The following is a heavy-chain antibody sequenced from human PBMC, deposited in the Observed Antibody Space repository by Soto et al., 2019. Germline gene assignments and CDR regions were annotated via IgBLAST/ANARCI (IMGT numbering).Heavy chain of an antibody. D-gene: IGHD3-10*01. Sequence: QVQLVQSGAEVKKPGSSVKVSCKTSGVSFNNNGIGWVRQAPGHGLEWMGGVSPPFRTSNYARKFQGRISITADASTGTVNMELSSLTSEDXAQYYCARVLYYGSGSYSPYGMDVWGQGTTVTVS. CDR2: VSPPFRTS. J-gene: IGHJ6*02. CDR1: GVSFNNNG. CDR3: ARVLYYGSGSYSPYGMDV. V-gene: IGHV1-69*01.